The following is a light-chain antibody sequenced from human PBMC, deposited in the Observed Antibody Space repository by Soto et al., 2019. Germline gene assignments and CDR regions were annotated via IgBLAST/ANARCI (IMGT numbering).Light chain of an antibody. CDR1: QSVGSSF. CDR2: GES. CDR3: QQYDSSPWP. J-gene: IGKJ1*01. V-gene: IGKV3-20*01. Sequence: EIVVTQSPGTLSLSPGERASLSCRASQSVGSSFLACDQQKPGQAPRLLIYGESSRATGIPDRFSGSGSGKDFTITISSLETEDFAVYYCQQYDSSPWPFGPGTKVEIK.